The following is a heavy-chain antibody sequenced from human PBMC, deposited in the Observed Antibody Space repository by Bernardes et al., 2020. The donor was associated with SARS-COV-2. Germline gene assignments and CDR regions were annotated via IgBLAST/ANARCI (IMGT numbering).Heavy chain of an antibody. Sequence: GGSLRVSCVASGFTFSSYVMRWVRQAPGKGLEWVSSISGSGDSTYYADSVKGRFTISKDNSKNTLYLQMNSLRAEDTAIYYCAKGSGSYYYFDYWGQGTLVTVS. D-gene: IGHD1-26*01. J-gene: IGHJ4*02. V-gene: IGHV3-23*01. CDR2: ISGSGDST. CDR1: GFTFSSYV. CDR3: AKGSGSYYYFDY.